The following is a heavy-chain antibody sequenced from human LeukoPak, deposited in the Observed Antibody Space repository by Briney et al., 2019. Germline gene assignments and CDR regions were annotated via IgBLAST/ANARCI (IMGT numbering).Heavy chain of an antibody. CDR3: ARRATSGNYQMLHFDS. J-gene: IGHJ4*02. D-gene: IGHD1-7*01. Sequence: PETLSLTCALPGGSFCGYYWCSICEPPGKGRGWSGEINHSGSTNYTPSPKSRLTISVDPTKNQFSLKLSSVSAADTAIYYCARRATSGNYQMLHFDSWDQEILVTVSS. V-gene: IGHV4-34*01. CDR1: GGSFCGYY. CDR2: INHSGST.